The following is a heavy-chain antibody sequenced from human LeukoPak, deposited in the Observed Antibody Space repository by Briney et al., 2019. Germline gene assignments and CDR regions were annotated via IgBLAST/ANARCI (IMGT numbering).Heavy chain of an antibody. J-gene: IGHJ5*02. Sequence: ASVKVSCKASGGTFSSYAISWVRQAPGQGLEWMGGIIPIFGTANYAQKFQGRVTITADKSTSTAYMELSSLRSEDTAVYYCARIPYCSSTSCYAGQYNWLTPGAREPWSPSPQ. CDR2: IIPIFGTA. CDR1: GGTFSSYA. CDR3: ARIPYCSSTSCYAGQYNWLTP. D-gene: IGHD2-2*01. V-gene: IGHV1-69*06.